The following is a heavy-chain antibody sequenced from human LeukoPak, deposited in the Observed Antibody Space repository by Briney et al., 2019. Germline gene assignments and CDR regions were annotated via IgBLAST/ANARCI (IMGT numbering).Heavy chain of an antibody. CDR3: ARDHDPLGRYKNWFDP. CDR1: GYTFTGYY. D-gene: IGHD3-9*01. CDR2: INPNSGGT. J-gene: IGHJ5*02. V-gene: IGHV1-2*02. Sequence: ASVKVSCKASGYTFTGYYMHWVRQTPGQGLEWMGWINPNSGGTNYAQKFQGRVTMTRDTSISTAYMEPSRLRSDDTAVYYCARDHDPLGRYKNWFDPWGQGTLVTVSS.